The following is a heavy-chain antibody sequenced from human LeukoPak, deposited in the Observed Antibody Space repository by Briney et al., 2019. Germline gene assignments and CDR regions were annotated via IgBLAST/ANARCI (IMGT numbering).Heavy chain of an antibody. D-gene: IGHD3-3*01. CDR3: ASSLRFLECFIS. Sequence: PGGSLRLSCAASGITFSSYAMSWVRQAPGKGLEWVSVISDTGGSTHYTDSVKGRFTISRDNSKNTLYLQMNSLRAEDTAVYYCASSLRFLECFISWGEGKLFTVSS. CDR2: ISDTGGST. CDR1: GITFSSYA. J-gene: IGHJ5*02. V-gene: IGHV3-23*01.